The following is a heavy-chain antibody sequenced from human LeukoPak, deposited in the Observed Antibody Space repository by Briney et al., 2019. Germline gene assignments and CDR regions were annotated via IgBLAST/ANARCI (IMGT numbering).Heavy chain of an antibody. D-gene: IGHD6-19*01. CDR3: AREGIAVAGSAFDI. Sequence: PSETLSLTCTVSGGSISSGSYYWSWIRQPAGKGLEWIGRIYTSGSTNYNPSLKSRVTISVDTSKNQSSLKLSSVTAADTAVYYCAREGIAVAGSAFDIWGQGTMVTVSS. J-gene: IGHJ3*02. V-gene: IGHV4-61*02. CDR2: IYTSGST. CDR1: GGSISSGSYY.